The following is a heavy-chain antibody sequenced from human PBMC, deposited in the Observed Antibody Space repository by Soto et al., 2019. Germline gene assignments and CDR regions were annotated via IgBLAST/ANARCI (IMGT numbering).Heavy chain of an antibody. CDR1: GYTSTSYD. CDR3: ARAVSYGLNDAFDT. J-gene: IGHJ3*02. Sequence: ASLKVSCKASGYTSTSYDINWVRQATGQGLEWMGWMNPNSGNTGYAQKFQGRVTMTRNTSISTAYMELSSLRSEDTAVYYCARAVSYGLNDAFDTWGQGTMVTVSS. V-gene: IGHV1-8*01. D-gene: IGHD3-10*01. CDR2: MNPNSGNT.